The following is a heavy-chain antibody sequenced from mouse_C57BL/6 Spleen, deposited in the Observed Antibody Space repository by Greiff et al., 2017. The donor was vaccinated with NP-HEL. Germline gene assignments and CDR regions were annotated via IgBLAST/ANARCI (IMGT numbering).Heavy chain of an antibody. V-gene: IGHV1-72*01. CDR2: IDPNSGGT. CDR3: ARTYGSSYDYAMDY. D-gene: IGHD1-1*01. J-gene: IGHJ4*01. Sequence: QVQLQQSGAELVKPGASVKLSCKASGYTFTSYWMHWVKQRPGRGLEWIGRIDPNSGGTKYNEKFKSKATLTVDKPSSTAYMQLSSLTSEDSAVYYCARTYGSSYDYAMDYWGQGTSVTVSS. CDR1: GYTFTSYW.